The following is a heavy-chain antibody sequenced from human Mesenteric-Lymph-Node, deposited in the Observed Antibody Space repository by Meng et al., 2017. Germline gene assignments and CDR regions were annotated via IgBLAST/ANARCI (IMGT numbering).Heavy chain of an antibody. CDR2: MNPNSGNT. CDR3: AIASRVLGGFDY. V-gene: IGHV1-8*01. D-gene: IGHD3-16*01. CDR1: AYIFTSYD. Sequence: QVLSVHAGDAAKQPGAPLSAPGKAFAYIFTSYDLNWVRQATGRGREWMGWMNPNSGNTGYAQKLKGRVTMTRDTSTSTVHMEGSSLRAADTAVYYCAIASRVLGGFDYWGQGTLVTVSS. J-gene: IGHJ4*02.